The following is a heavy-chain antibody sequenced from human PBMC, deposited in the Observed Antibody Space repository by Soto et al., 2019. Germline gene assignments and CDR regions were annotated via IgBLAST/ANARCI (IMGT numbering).Heavy chain of an antibody. CDR3: ARERPDGARLDP. D-gene: IGHD6-6*01. V-gene: IGHV4-31*03. J-gene: IGHJ5*02. CDR2: IYYIGST. CDR1: GGSISSGGYC. Sequence: SETLSLTCTVSGGSISSGGYCWSWIRQHPGKGLEWIGYIYYIGSTYYNPSLKSRVTISVDTSKNQFSLKLSSVTAADTAVYYCARERPDGARLDPWGQGTLVTVSS.